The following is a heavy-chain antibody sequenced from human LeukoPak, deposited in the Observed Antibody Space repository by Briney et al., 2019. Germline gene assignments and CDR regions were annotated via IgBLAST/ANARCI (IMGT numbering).Heavy chain of an antibody. CDR2: INWNGGST. D-gene: IGHD6-19*01. J-gene: IGHJ4*02. V-gene: IGHV3-20*04. CDR1: GFTFDDYG. CDR3: ARYIAVAGAKVFDY. Sequence: GGSLRLSCAASGFTFDDYGMSWVRQAPGKGLEWVSGINWNGGSTGYADSVKGRFTISRDNAKNSLYLQMNSLRAEGTALYYCARYIAVAGAKVFDYWGQGTLVTVSS.